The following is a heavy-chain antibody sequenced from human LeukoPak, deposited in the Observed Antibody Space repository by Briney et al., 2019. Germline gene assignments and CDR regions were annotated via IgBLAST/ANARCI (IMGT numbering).Heavy chain of an antibody. CDR3: AKDEVVTAIPSYFDY. D-gene: IGHD2-21*02. CDR1: GFAFSSYA. J-gene: IGHJ4*02. V-gene: IGHV3-23*01. CDR2: ISGSGGST. Sequence: GGSLRLSCAASGFAFSSYAMSWVRQAPGKGLEWVSAISGSGGSTYYADSVKGRFTISRDNSKNTLYLQMNSLRAEDTAVYYCAKDEVVTAIPSYFDYWGQGTLVTVSS.